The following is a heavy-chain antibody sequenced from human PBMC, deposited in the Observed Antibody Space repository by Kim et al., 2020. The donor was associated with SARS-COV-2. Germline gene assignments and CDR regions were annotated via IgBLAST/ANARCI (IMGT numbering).Heavy chain of an antibody. CDR3: AWAYYYRSSGIFFAAFDV. V-gene: IGHV1-3*01. J-gene: IGHJ3*01. D-gene: IGHD3-22*01. CDR2: INVGT. Sequence: ASVKVSCKASGYTFTSHTVHWVRQAPGQSLEWMGWINVGTEYSQRFQGRVTITRDTSANTAYLELSSLKSEDTASYYCAWAYYYRSSGIFFAAFDVWGQGTMVPVS. CDR1: GYTFTSHT.